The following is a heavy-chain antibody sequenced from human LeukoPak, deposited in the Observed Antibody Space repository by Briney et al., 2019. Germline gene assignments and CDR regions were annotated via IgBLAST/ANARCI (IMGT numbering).Heavy chain of an antibody. D-gene: IGHD5-18*01. J-gene: IGHJ4*02. Sequence: ASETLSLTCTVSGGSISSSSYYWGWIRQPPGKGLEWIVSISYRGSTYYNPSLKSRVTIFVDTSKNQFSLKLSSVTAADTAVYYCARAPPDTAMVEYFDYWGQGTLVTVSS. CDR1: GGSISSSSYY. V-gene: IGHV4-39*07. CDR2: ISYRGST. CDR3: ARAPPDTAMVEYFDY.